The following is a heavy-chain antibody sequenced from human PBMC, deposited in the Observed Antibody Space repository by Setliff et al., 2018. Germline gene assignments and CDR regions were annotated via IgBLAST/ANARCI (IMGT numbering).Heavy chain of an antibody. CDR2: IFYGGST. J-gene: IGHJ6*03. CDR1: GASISSSSYY. V-gene: IGHV4-39*07. Sequence: SETLSLTCTVSGASISSSSYYWAWIRQPPGRGLELIGSIFYGGSTYYNPSLKSRVTISIDASKNQFSLKLDSVTAADTAVYYCAKGGEYYDFWSGYPLEPPSYYYYYMDVWGKGTTVTVSS. D-gene: IGHD3-3*01. CDR3: AKGGEYYDFWSGYPLEPPSYYYYYMDV.